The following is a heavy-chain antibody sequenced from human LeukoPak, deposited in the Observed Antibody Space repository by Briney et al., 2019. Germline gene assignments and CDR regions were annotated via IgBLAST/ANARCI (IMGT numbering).Heavy chain of an antibody. V-gene: IGHV4-34*01. Sequence: SETLSLTCAVYGGSFSGYYWSWIRQPPGKGLEWIGEINHSGSTNYNPPLKSRVTISVDTSKNQFSLKLSSVTAADTAVYYCARGLYYDILAPTPYYYYGMDVWGQGTTVTVSS. CDR3: ARGLYYDILAPTPYYYYGMDV. J-gene: IGHJ6*02. CDR2: INHSGST. D-gene: IGHD3-9*01. CDR1: GGSFSGYY.